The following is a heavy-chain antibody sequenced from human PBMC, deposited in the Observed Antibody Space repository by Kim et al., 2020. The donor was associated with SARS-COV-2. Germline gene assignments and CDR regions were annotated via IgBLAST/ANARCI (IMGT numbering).Heavy chain of an antibody. CDR1: GFTFDDYG. D-gene: IGHD6-13*01. V-gene: IGHV3-20*01. CDR2: INWNGGST. J-gene: IGHJ4*02. CDR3: ARVGGIAAAGWVDY. Sequence: GGSLRLSCAASGFTFDDYGMSWVRQAPGKGLEWVSGINWNGGSTGYADSVKGRFTISRDNAKNSLYLQMNSLRAEDTALYHCARVGGIAAAGWVDYWGQGTLVTVSS.